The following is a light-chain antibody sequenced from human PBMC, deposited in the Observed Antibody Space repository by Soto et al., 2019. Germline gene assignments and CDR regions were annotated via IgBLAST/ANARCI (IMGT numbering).Light chain of an antibody. CDR3: SSYASSNNFV. CDR1: SSDVGGYNY. CDR2: EVS. V-gene: IGLV2-8*01. J-gene: IGLJ1*01. Sequence: QSALTQPPSASGSPGQSVTISCTGSSSDVGGYNYVSWYQQHPGKAPKLMIYEVSKRPSGVPDRFSGSKSDNSASLTVSGLQAEDEADYYCSSYASSNNFVFGTGTKVTVL.